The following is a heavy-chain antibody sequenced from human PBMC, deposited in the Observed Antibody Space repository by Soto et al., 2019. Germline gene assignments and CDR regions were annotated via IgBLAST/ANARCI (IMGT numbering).Heavy chain of an antibody. D-gene: IGHD1-26*01. CDR3: ARHTWSSGSPAAFDY. CDR2: IYPGEYET. CDR1: GYSFTRYW. V-gene: IGHV5-51*01. Sequence: GGALKTSCKGFGYSFTRYWIGWVRQMPEEGVEGMGIIYPGEYETRYSPSFQAQVTISADRSISTAYLQWGSLKASDTAMYYCARHTWSSGSPAAFDYWGQGTQVTVSS. J-gene: IGHJ4*02.